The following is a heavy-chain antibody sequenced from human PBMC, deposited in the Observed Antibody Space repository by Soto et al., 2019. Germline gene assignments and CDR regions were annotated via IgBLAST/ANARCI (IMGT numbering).Heavy chain of an antibody. CDR3: ARGREEGLDY. J-gene: IGHJ4*02. V-gene: IGHV4-59*08. Sequence: SETLSLTCPVSGASISSYYLSWIRQPPGKGLEWIGYIYYSGSTNYNPSLKSRVTISVDTSKNQFSLKLSSVTAADTAVYYCARGREEGLDYWGQGTLVTVSS. D-gene: IGHD3-10*01. CDR2: IYYSGST. CDR1: GASISSYY.